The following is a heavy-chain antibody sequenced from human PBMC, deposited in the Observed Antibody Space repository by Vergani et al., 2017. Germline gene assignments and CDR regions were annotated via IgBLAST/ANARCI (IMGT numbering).Heavy chain of an antibody. V-gene: IGHV1-3*04. CDR2: INTGNGNT. CDR3: ARAYCSSTSCYSFFRFDP. J-gene: IGHJ5*02. D-gene: IGHD2-2*01. Sequence: QVQLVQSGAEVKKPGSSVKVSCKASGGTFSSYAISWVRQAPGQRLEWMGWINTGNGNTKYSQKFQGRVTITRDTSASTAYMELSSLRSEDTAVYYCARAYCSSTSCYSFFRFDPWGQGTLVTVSS. CDR1: GGTFSSYA.